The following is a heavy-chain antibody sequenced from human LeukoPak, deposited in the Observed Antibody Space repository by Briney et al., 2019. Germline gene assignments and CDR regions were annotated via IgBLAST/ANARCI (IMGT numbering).Heavy chain of an antibody. CDR2: IYYSGST. D-gene: IGHD3-9*01. CDR3: ARLGYYDILTGYYMGYYYMDV. V-gene: IGHV4-59*01. J-gene: IGHJ6*03. CDR1: GGSISSYY. Sequence: SETLSLTCIVSGGSISSYYWSWIRQPPGKGLVWIGYIYYSGSTNYNPSLKSRVTISVDTSKNQFSLKLSSVTAADTAVYYCARLGYYDILTGYYMGYYYMDVWGKGTTVTVSS.